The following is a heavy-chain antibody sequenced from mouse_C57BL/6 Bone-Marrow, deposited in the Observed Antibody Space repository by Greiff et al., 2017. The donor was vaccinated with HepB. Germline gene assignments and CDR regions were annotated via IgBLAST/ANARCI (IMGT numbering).Heavy chain of an antibody. CDR1: GYTFTSYW. Sequence: QVQLQQPGAELVKPGASVKMSCKASGYTFTSYWITWVKQRPGQGLEWIGDIYPGSGSTNYNEKFKSKATLTVDTSSSTAYMQLSSLTSEDSAVYYCARFITTVVALDYWDRGNTLTVSS. D-gene: IGHD1-1*01. CDR3: ARFITTVVALDY. CDR2: IYPGSGST. V-gene: IGHV1-55*01. J-gene: IGHJ2*01.